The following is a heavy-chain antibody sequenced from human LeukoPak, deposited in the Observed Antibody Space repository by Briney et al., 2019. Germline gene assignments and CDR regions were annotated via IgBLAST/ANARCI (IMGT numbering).Heavy chain of an antibody. CDR2: IYYSGST. CDR1: GGSISSYY. J-gene: IGHJ4*02. Sequence: PSETLSLTCTVSGGSISSYYWSWIRQPPGKGLEWIGYIYYSGSTNYNPSLKSRVTISVDTSKIQFSLKLSSVTAADTAVYYCARNIVGATMYFDYWGQGTLVTVSS. D-gene: IGHD1-26*01. CDR3: ARNIVGATMYFDY. V-gene: IGHV4-59*01.